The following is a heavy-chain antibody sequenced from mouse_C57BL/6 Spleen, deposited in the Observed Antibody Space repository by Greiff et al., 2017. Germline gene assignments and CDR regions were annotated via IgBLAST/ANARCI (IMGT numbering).Heavy chain of an antibody. J-gene: IGHJ3*01. CDR2: IDPETGGT. V-gene: IGHV1-15*01. CDR1: GYTFTDYE. D-gene: IGHD2-4*01. CDR3: TRYAIYYDYDGWFAY. Sequence: QVQLKESGAELVRPGASVTLSCKASGYTFTDYEMHWVKQTPVHGLEWIGAIDPETGGTAYNQKFKGKAILTADKSSSTAYMELRSLTSEDSAVYYCTRYAIYYDYDGWFAYWGQGTLVTVSA.